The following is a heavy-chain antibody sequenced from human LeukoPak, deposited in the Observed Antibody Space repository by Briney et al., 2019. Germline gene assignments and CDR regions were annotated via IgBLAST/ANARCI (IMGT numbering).Heavy chain of an antibody. CDR1: GYTFTSYA. V-gene: IGHV7-4-1*02. CDR2: INTNTGNP. Sequence: ASVKVSCKASGYTFTSYAMNWVRQAPGQGLEWMGWINTNTGNPTYAQGFTGRFVFSLDTSVSTTYLQISSLKAEDTAVYYCAREKVQQWLLTPPSFDYWGQGTLVTVSS. J-gene: IGHJ4*02. D-gene: IGHD6-19*01. CDR3: AREKVQQWLLTPPSFDY.